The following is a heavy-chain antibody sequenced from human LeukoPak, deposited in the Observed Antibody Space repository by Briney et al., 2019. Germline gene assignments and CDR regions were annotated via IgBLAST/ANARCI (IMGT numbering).Heavy chain of an antibody. CDR3: ARDLGGYDNDY. D-gene: IGHD5-12*01. V-gene: IGHV3-23*01. CDR1: GFTFSSYA. CDR2: ISGSGGST. J-gene: IGHJ4*02. Sequence: GGSLRLSCAASGFTFSSYAMSWVRQAPGKGLEWVSAISGSGGSTYYADSVKGRFTISRDNAKNSLYLQMNSLRAEDTAVYYCARDLGGYDNDYWGQGTLVTVSS.